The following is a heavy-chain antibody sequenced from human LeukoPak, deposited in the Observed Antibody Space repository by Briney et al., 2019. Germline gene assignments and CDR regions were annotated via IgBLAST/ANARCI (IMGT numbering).Heavy chain of an antibody. CDR1: GFTFSSYG. D-gene: IGHD5-18*01. V-gene: IGHV3-30*03. J-gene: IGHJ4*01. Sequence: GGSLRLSCAPSGFTFSSYGVRWVRQAPGKGLEWVAVISYDGSNKYYADSVKGRFTISRDNSKNTLYLQMNSLRAEDTAVYYCASSYSYGGSFDYWGQGTLVTVSS. CDR3: ASSYSYGGSFDY. CDR2: ISYDGSNK.